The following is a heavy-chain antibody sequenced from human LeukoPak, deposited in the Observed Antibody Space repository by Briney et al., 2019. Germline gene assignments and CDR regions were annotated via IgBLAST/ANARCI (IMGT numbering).Heavy chain of an antibody. CDR2: INPNNGGT. J-gene: IGHJ4*02. D-gene: IGHD3-22*01. Sequence: GASVKVSCKASGYTFTGYYMHWVRQAPGQGLEWMGWINPNNGGTNYAQKFQGRVTMTRDTSISTAYMELSRLRSDDTAVYYCARDRWGYYYDSSGYYYDYWGQGTLVTVSS. V-gene: IGHV1-2*02. CDR1: GYTFTGYY. CDR3: ARDRWGYYYDSSGYYYDY.